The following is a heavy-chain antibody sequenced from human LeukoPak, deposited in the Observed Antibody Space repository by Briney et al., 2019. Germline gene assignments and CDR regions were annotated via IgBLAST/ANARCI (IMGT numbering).Heavy chain of an antibody. CDR2: ISGSGGST. D-gene: IGHD3-9*01. CDR3: ARGSTDILTGYYYFDY. V-gene: IGHV3-23*01. CDR1: GFTFSSYA. Sequence: PGGSLRLSCAASGFTFSSYAMSWVRQAPGKGLEWVSAISGSGGSTYYADSVKGRFTISRDNSKNTLYLQMNSLRAEDTAVYYCARGSTDILTGYYYFDYWGQGTLVTVSS. J-gene: IGHJ4*02.